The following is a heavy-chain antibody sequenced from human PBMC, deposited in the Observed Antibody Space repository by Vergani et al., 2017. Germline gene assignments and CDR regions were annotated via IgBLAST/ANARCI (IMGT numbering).Heavy chain of an antibody. CDR3: ARVRKVKSVGVVIYEYYYYMDV. D-gene: IGHD3-3*01. CDR2: MNPNSGNT. CDR1: GYTFTSYD. Sequence: QVQLVQSGAEVKKPGASVKVSCKASGYTFTSYDINWVRQATGQGLEWMGWMNPNSGNTGYAQKFQGRVTMTRNTAISTAYMELSSLRSEDTAVYYCARVRKVKSVGVVIYEYYYYMDVWGKGTTVTVSS. J-gene: IGHJ6*03. V-gene: IGHV1-8*01.